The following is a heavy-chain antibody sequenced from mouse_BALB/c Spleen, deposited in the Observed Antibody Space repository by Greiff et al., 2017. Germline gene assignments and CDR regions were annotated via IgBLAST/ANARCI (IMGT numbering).Heavy chain of an antibody. CDR3: TRERREPPAWGAD. D-gene: IGHD6-1*01. CDR1: GFTFSRYT. J-gene: IGHJ3*01. V-gene: IGHV5-6-4*01. Sequence: EVHLVASGGGLVQPGGSLKLSCAASGFTFSRYTMSWVRQTPEKRLEWVATISSGGSYTYYPDSVKGRFTISRDNAKNTLYLQMSSLKSEDTAMYDCTRERREPPAWGADGGQGTLVTVAA. CDR2: ISSGGSYT.